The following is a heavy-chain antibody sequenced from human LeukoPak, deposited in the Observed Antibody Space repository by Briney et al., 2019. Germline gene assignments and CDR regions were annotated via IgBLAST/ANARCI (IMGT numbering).Heavy chain of an antibody. CDR3: ARGPQSGYDFWSGYFDY. D-gene: IGHD3-3*01. CDR2: IIPISGTA. J-gene: IGHJ4*02. CDR1: RGTFSNYA. Sequence: GASVKVSCKAYRGTFSNYAISWLRQAPGQGLEWIGGIIPISGTANYAQKFQGRVTISADESTTTAYMEMSSLRFEDTAVYYCARGPQSGYDFWSGYFDYWGQGTLVTVSS. V-gene: IGHV1-69*13.